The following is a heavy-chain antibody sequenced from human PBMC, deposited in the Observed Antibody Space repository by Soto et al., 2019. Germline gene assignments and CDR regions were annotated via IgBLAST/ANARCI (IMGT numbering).Heavy chain of an antibody. D-gene: IGHD3-22*01. CDR3: ARDRSYYDSSGYPGGWFDP. CDR1: GYSISSGYY. Sequence: SETLSLTCAVSGYSISSGYYWGWIRQPPGKGLEWIGSIYHSGSTYYNPSLRSRVTISVDTSKNQFSLKLSSVTAADTAVYYCARDRSYYDSSGYPGGWFDPWGQGTLVTVSS. V-gene: IGHV4-38-2*02. CDR2: IYHSGST. J-gene: IGHJ5*02.